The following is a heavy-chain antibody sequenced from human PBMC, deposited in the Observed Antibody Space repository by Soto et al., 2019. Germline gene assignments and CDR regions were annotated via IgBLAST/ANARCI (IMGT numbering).Heavy chain of an antibody. CDR2: ISSTSSHI. CDR1: EFSFSSYN. Sequence: PGGSLRLSCVGSEFSFSSYNMNWVRQAPGKGLEWVSFISSTSSHIHYADSVEGRFTISRDNAKNSLYLQMNSLRAEDTAVYYCARDPAADGYYGMDVWGQGTTVTVSS. CDR3: ARDPAADGYYGMDV. J-gene: IGHJ6*02. D-gene: IGHD6-13*01. V-gene: IGHV3-21*01.